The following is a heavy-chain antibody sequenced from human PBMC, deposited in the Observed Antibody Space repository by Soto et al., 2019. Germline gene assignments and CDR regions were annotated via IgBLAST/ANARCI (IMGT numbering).Heavy chain of an antibody. CDR3: ARAGNYDVLSGRMYYFDS. J-gene: IGHJ4*02. V-gene: IGHV4-39*01. CDR1: GGSISSTTYY. CDR2: IYYRGST. Sequence: SETLSLTCTVSGGSISSTTYYWGWIRQPPGKGLEWIGSIYYRGSTYYNPSLKSRVTISVDTSKNQFSLRLSSVTAADTAVYYCARAGNYDVLSGRMYYFDSWGQGTPVTVSS. D-gene: IGHD3-3*01.